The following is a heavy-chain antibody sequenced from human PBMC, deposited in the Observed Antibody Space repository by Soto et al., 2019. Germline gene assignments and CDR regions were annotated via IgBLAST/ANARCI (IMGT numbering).Heavy chain of an antibody. V-gene: IGHV4-31*01. CDR2: IYYSGST. D-gene: IGHD5-12*01. CDR1: GGSISSGGYY. J-gene: IGHJ4*02. CDR3: ARVRGYSGYDVD. Sequence: QVQLQESGPGLVKPSQTLSLTCTVSGGSISSGGYYWSWIRQHPGKGLEWIGYIYYSGSTYYNPSLKSIVTISVDTSKNQFSLKLSSATAAYTNVYYRARVRGYSGYDVDWGQGTLVTVCS.